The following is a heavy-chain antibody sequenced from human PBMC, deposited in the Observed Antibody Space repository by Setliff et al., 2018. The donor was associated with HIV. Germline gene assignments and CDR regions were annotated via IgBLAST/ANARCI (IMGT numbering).Heavy chain of an antibody. CDR1: GYSISSGYY. J-gene: IGHJ3*02. CDR3: ATIAAAGLDAFDI. CDR2: IYHSGNT. V-gene: IGHV4-38-2*01. Sequence: KTSETLSLTCAVSGYSISSGYYWGWIRQPPGKGLEWIGSIYHSGNTYYNPSLKSRVTMSLDTSKNQFSLKLNSVTAADTAVYYCATIAAAGLDAFDIWGQGTMVTVSS. D-gene: IGHD6-13*01.